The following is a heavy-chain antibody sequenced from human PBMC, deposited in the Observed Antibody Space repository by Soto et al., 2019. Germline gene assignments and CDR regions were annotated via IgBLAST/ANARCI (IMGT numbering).Heavy chain of an antibody. J-gene: IGHJ4*02. V-gene: IGHV3-30*03. Sequence: VQVEESGGGLVLPGGSLRLACTVSAVSEFSFSDQYMDWVRQAPGKGLEWVAIISYDGSKKYADSVKGRFTISRDNSKNTLYLQMNSLRAEDTAVYYCAREVDYTSSYGISSSFDCWGQGTLVTVSS. CDR1: EFSFSDQY. D-gene: IGHD6-6*01. CDR3: AREVDYTSSYGISSSFDC. CDR2: ISYDGSKK.